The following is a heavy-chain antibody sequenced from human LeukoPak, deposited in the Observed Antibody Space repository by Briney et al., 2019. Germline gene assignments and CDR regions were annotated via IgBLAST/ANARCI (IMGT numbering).Heavy chain of an antibody. CDR2: IYHSGST. V-gene: IGHV4-34*01. CDR3: ASNQYYYDSSGYYGY. J-gene: IGHJ4*02. CDR1: GGSFSGYY. D-gene: IGHD3-22*01. Sequence: PSETLSLTCAVYGGSFSGYYWSWIRQPPGKGLEWIGEIYHSGSTNYNPSLKSRVTISVDKSKNQFSLKLSSVTAADTAVYYCASNQYYYDSSGYYGYWGQGTLVTVSS.